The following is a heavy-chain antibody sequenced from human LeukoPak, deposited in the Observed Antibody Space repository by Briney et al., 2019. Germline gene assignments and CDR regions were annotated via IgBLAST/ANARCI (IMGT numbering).Heavy chain of an antibody. D-gene: IGHD2-2*01. J-gene: IGHJ1*01. CDR3: ARGYCDRTDCYGAPDW. V-gene: IGHV3-7*04. CDR1: GFTFSTYW. Sequence: EGSLRLSCAASGFTFSTYWMNWVRQAPNKGLEWVANIKADGDEKHYVHSVRGRFTISRDNATNQVFLQMNSLRVDDTAVYYCARGYCDRTDCYGAPDWWGQGTLVTVSS. CDR2: IKADGDEK.